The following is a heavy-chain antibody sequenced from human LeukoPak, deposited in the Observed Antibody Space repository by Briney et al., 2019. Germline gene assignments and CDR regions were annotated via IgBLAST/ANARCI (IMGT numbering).Heavy chain of an antibody. CDR2: MYNSGST. Sequence: PSETLSLTCTVSGDSISSYYWSWIRQPPGKGLEWIGYMYNSGSTKYNPSLKSRVTISADTSKNQFSLKLSSVTAADTAVYYCARFRSGSAFDIWGQGTMVTVSS. D-gene: IGHD2-15*01. CDR1: GDSISSYY. CDR3: ARFRSGSAFDI. V-gene: IGHV4-59*08. J-gene: IGHJ3*02.